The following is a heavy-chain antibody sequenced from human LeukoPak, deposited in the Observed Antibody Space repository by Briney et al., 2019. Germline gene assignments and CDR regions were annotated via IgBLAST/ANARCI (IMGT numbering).Heavy chain of an antibody. D-gene: IGHD6-13*01. Sequence: GESLKISCKGSGYSFTSYWIGWVRQMPGKGLEWMGIIYPGDSDTRYSPSFQGLVTISADKSISTAYLQWSSLKASDTAMYYCARHGEAAAQSYYHYYMDVWGKGTTVTVSS. CDR1: GYSFTSYW. CDR3: ARHGEAAAQSYYHYYMDV. J-gene: IGHJ6*03. CDR2: IYPGDSDT. V-gene: IGHV5-51*01.